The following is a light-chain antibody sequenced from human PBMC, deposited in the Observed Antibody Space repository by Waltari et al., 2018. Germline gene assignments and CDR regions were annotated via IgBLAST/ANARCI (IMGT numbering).Light chain of an antibody. CDR1: RSNIGPNT. V-gene: IGLV1-44*01. CDR2: SNK. Sequence: QSVLTQPPSASGTPGQGVTISCSGSRSNIGPNTVNWYQQLPGTAPKVLIYSNKTRPSVVPDRFSGSKSGPSASLAVSGLQSEDEGDYYCATWDDSLNGVVFGGGTKLTVL. J-gene: IGLJ2*01. CDR3: ATWDDSLNGVV.